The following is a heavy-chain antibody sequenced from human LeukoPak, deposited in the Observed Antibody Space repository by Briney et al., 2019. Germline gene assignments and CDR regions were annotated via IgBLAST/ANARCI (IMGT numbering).Heavy chain of an antibody. CDR1: GGSISGGGYY. Sequence: SQTLSLTCTVSGGSISGGGYYWSWIRQHPGKGLEWIGCIYYSGSTYYNPSLKSRVTISVDTSKNQFSLKLSSVTAADTAVYYCASRYYDFWSGYFDYWGQGTLVTVSS. D-gene: IGHD3-3*01. CDR3: ASRYYDFWSGYFDY. CDR2: IYYSGST. J-gene: IGHJ4*02. V-gene: IGHV4-31*03.